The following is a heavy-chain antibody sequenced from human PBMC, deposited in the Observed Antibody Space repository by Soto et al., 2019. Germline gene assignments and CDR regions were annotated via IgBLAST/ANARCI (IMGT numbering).Heavy chain of an antibody. CDR3: ANVVAATDY. D-gene: IGHD6-13*01. V-gene: IGHV3-23*01. J-gene: IGHJ4*02. CDR1: EFTFSNYV. Sequence: EARLLESGGGLVQPGGSLRLSCAASEFTFSNYVMSWVRQAPGKGLEWVSAISGSGGATYYADSVKGRFTISRDNSMNTLYLQMISLRAEDTAVYYCANVVAATDYWGQGTRVTVSS. CDR2: ISGSGGAT.